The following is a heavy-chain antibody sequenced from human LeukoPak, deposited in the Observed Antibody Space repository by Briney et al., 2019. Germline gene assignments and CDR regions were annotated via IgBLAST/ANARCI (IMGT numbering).Heavy chain of an antibody. D-gene: IGHD3-10*01. Sequence: PSETLSLTCTVSGGSISSGDYYWSWIRQPPGKGLEWIGYIYYSGSTYYNPSLKSRVTISVDTSKNQFSLKLSSVTAADTAVYYCARVPGSGSYLTMDWNLDLWGRGTLVTVSS. CDR1: GGSISSGDYY. CDR3: ARVPGSGSYLTMDWNLDL. CDR2: IYYSGST. V-gene: IGHV4-30-4*01. J-gene: IGHJ2*01.